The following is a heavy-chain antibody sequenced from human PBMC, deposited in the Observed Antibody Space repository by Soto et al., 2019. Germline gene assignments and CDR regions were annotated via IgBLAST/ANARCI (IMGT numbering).Heavy chain of an antibody. Sequence: PGESLKISCKGSGYSFTSYWIGWVRQMPGKGLEWMGIIYPRDSGTRYSPPFQGQGTISPDKTISTDYLQWSSLKASDTAMYYFARHLILYQQGYGIDVWGQGTTVTVSS. V-gene: IGHV5-51*01. D-gene: IGHD2-15*01. CDR1: GYSFTSYW. CDR2: IYPRDSGT. CDR3: ARHLILYQQGYGIDV. J-gene: IGHJ6*02.